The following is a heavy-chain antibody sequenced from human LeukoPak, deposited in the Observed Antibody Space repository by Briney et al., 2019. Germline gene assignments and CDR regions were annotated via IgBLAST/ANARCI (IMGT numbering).Heavy chain of an antibody. J-gene: IGHJ4*02. CDR3: ARALDLGPYFDY. D-gene: IGHD3-16*01. Sequence: GGSLRLSCAASGFTFSSYSMNWVRQAPGKGLEWVSSISSSSSYIYYADSVKGRFTISRDNAKNTLYLQMNSLRAEDTAVYYCARALDLGPYFDYWGQGTLVTVSS. CDR1: GFTFSSYS. V-gene: IGHV3-21*01. CDR2: ISSSSSYI.